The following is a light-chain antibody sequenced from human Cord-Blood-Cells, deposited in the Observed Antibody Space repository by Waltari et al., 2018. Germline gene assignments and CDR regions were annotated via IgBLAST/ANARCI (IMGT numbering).Light chain of an antibody. V-gene: IGKV1-39*01. J-gene: IGKJ5*01. CDR3: QQSYSTPIT. CDR2: AAS. Sequence: DIQMTQSPSSLSASVGDRFTITCRASQSISSYLNWYQQKPGKAPKLLIYAASSLQSGVPSRFSGSGSGTDFTLTISSLQPEEFATYYCQQSYSTPITFGQGTRLEIK. CDR1: QSISSY.